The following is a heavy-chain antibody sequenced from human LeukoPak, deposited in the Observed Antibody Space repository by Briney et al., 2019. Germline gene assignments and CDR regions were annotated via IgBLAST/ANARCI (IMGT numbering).Heavy chain of an antibody. Sequence: PSETLSLTCAVSGYSISSGYYWGWIRQPPGKGLEWIGSIYHSGSTYYNPSLKSRVTISVDTSKNQFSLKLSSVTAADTAVYYCARSSPNFWSGYYTDYYYYYMDVWGKGTTVTVSS. CDR2: IYHSGST. CDR1: GYSISSGYY. J-gene: IGHJ6*03. V-gene: IGHV4-38-2*01. D-gene: IGHD3-3*01. CDR3: ARSSPNFWSGYYTDYYYYYMDV.